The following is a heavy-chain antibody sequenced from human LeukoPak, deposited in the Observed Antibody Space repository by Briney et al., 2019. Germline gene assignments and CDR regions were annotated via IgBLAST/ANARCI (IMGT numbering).Heavy chain of an antibody. J-gene: IGHJ5*02. D-gene: IGHD5-18*01. V-gene: IGHV4-31*03. Sequence: SETLSLTCTVSGGSISSGSYYWNWIRQPPGKGLEWIGYISYSGSTYYNPSLKSRVTISADMSKNQFSLKLSSVTAADTAVYYCARDRIGGYSYGSFDPWGQGTLVTVSS. CDR1: GGSISSGSYY. CDR2: ISYSGST. CDR3: ARDRIGGYSYGSFDP.